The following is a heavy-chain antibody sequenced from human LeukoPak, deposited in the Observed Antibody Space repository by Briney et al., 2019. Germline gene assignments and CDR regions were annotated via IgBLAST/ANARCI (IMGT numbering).Heavy chain of an antibody. V-gene: IGHV1-69*13. J-gene: IGHJ4*02. CDR2: IIPIFGTA. D-gene: IGHD3-10*01. Sequence: GASVKVSCKASGYTFTAYYMYWVRQAPGQGLEWMGGIIPIFGTANYAQKFQGRVTITADESTSTAYMELSSLRSEDTAVYYCARGYGSGSYYDLGYFDYWGQGTLVTVSS. CDR3: ARGYGSGSYYDLGYFDY. CDR1: GYTFTAYY.